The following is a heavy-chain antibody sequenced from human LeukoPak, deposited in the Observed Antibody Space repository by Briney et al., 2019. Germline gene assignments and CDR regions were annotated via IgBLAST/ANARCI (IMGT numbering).Heavy chain of an antibody. CDR3: ARVVFYDSSGYRYYYYMDG. CDR1: GGSISRGSYY. V-gene: IGHV4-61*02. D-gene: IGHD3-22*01. J-gene: IGHJ6*03. CDR2: FYTSGST. Sequence: TLSLTCTVSGGSISRGSYYWSWIRQPAGRGLEWFGRFYTSGSTHYNPSLKTRVTITVDRSKNQFSLKLSSVTAADMAVYYCARVVFYDSSGYRYYYYMDGWGKGTTVTVCS.